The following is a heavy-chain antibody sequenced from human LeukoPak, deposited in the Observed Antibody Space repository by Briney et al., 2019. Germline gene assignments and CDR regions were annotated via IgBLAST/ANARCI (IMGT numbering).Heavy chain of an antibody. D-gene: IGHD3-16*01. V-gene: IGHV4-30-4*01. J-gene: IGHJ4*02. Sequence: SESLSLTCTVSGGSISSGDYYWSWLRQPPGRGLEWIGYIYYSGSTYYNPSLKRGVTISVDTSQNQLYLRVSPVTAADTAVYYCAREGLRNLDYWGQGTLVTVPS. CDR1: GGSISSGDYY. CDR3: AREGLRNLDY. CDR2: IYYSGST.